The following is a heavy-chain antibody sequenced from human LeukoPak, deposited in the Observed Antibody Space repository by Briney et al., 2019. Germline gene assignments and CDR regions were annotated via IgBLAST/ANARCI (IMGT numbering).Heavy chain of an antibody. CDR2: IYYSGSI. CDR3: ARDSKYCSGGSCYPGGFDY. Sequence: PSDTLSLTCAVSGYSISRSNWWGWIRQPPGNGLEWIGYIYYSGSIYYNPSLKSRVTMSVDTSKNQFSLKLSSVTAADTAVYYCARDSKYCSGGSCYPGGFDYWGQGNLVTVSS. D-gene: IGHD2-15*01. CDR1: GYSISRSNW. J-gene: IGHJ4*02. V-gene: IGHV4-28*03.